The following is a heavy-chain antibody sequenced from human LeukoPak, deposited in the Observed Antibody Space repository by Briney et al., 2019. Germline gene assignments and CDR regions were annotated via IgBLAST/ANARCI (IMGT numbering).Heavy chain of an antibody. CDR1: GFTFSSYA. CDR2: INSNGGTT. J-gene: IGHJ4*02. V-gene: IGHV3-64D*09. Sequence: GGALRLSCSASGFTFSSYAMHWVRQAPGKGREYVSAINSNGGTTYYSDSVKGRFTISRDNSKNTLYLQMSSLRAEDTAVYYCVKMGTYYYDSSGSNYWGQGTLVTVSS. CDR3: VKMGTYYYDSSGSNY. D-gene: IGHD3-22*01.